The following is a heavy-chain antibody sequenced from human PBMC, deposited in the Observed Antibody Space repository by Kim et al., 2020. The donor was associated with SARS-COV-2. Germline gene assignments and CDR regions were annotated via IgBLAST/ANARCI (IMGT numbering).Heavy chain of an antibody. CDR2: ISSSSSYI. J-gene: IGHJ4*02. D-gene: IGHD5-18*01. CDR3: ARDRKGARGYASCDY. CDR1: GFTFSSYS. V-gene: IGHV3-21*01. Sequence: GGSLRLSCAASGFTFSSYSMNWVRQAPGKGLEWVSSISSSSSYIYYADSVKGRFTISRDNAKNSLYLQMNSLRAEDTAVYYCARDRKGARGYASCDYWGQGTLVTVSS.